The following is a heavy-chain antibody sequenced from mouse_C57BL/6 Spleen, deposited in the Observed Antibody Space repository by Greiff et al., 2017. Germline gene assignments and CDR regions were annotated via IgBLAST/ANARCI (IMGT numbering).Heavy chain of an antibody. CDR2: INPSSGYT. CDR3: ARAYYSNYWYCDV. CDR1: GYTFTSYT. D-gene: IGHD2-5*01. J-gene: IGHJ1*03. V-gene: IGHV1-4*01. Sequence: VQLQQSGAELARPGASVQMSCKASGYTFTSYTMHWVKQRPGQGLEWIGYINPSSGYTKYNQKCKDKATLTADKSSSTAYMQLSSLTSEDSAVYYCARAYYSNYWYCDVWGTGTTVTVSS.